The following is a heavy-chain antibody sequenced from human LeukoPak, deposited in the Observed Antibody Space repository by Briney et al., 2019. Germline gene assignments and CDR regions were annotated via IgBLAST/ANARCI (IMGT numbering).Heavy chain of an antibody. Sequence: VASVKVSCKASGGTFSSYAISWVRQAPGQGLEWMGGIIPIFGTANYAQKFQGRVTITADESTSTAYMELSRLRSDDTAVYYCARLYPGTSDGRDIWGQGTMVTVSS. CDR2: IIPIFGTA. J-gene: IGHJ3*02. V-gene: IGHV1-69*13. D-gene: IGHD1-1*01. CDR3: ARLYPGTSDGRDI. CDR1: GGTFSSYA.